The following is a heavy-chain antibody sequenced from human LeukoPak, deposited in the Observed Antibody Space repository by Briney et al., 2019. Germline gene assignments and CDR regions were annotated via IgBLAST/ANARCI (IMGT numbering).Heavy chain of an antibody. Sequence: PVKVSCKASGGTFSSYAISWVRQAPGQGLEWMGGIIPIFGTANYAQKFQGRVTITADESTSTAYMELSSLRSEDTAVYYCARTSLPSIAAPAFDPWGQGTLVTVSS. D-gene: IGHD6-6*01. V-gene: IGHV1-69*01. CDR1: GGTFSSYA. J-gene: IGHJ5*02. CDR2: IIPIFGTA. CDR3: ARTSLPSIAAPAFDP.